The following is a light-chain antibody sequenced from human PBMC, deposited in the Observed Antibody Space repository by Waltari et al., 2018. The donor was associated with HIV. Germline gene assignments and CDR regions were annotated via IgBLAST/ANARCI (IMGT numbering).Light chain of an antibody. CDR2: SAS. V-gene: IGKV1-17*01. CDR3: LQLSGLPRT. Sequence: DIQMTQSPSSLSASVGDRVTITCRAGQDIKNNLGWYQQQPGKAPRRLIYSASTLHPGVSSRFRGGGSGTHFTLSIDGLQPEDAANYFCLQLSGLPRTFGQGT. CDR1: QDIKNN. J-gene: IGKJ1*01.